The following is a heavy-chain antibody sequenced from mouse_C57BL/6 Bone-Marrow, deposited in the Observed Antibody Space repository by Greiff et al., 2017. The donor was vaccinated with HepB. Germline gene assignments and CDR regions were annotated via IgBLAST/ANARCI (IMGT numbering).Heavy chain of an antibody. J-gene: IGHJ1*03. V-gene: IGHV1-15*01. CDR1: GYTFTDYE. D-gene: IGHD1-1*01. CDR3: TRGHGSSRYWYFDV. CDR2: IDPETGGT. Sequence: QVQLQQPGAELVRPGASVTLSCKASGYTFTDYEMHWVKQTPVHGLEWIGAIDPETGGTAYNQKFKGKAILTADKSSSTAYMELRSLTSEDSAVYYCTRGHGSSRYWYFDVWGTGTTVTVSS.